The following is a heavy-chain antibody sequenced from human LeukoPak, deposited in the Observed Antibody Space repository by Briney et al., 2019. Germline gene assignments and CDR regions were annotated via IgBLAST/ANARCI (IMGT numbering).Heavy chain of an antibody. CDR3: AHRKNYYDSSVFDN. CDR1: GFSLTTRGVG. V-gene: IGHV2-5*02. D-gene: IGHD3-22*01. J-gene: IGHJ4*02. Sequence: SGPTLVNPTQTLTLTCTFSGFSLTTRGVGVGWIRQPPGRALEWLALIYWDDDRRYSPSLKSRLTITKDTSKNQVVLTMTNMDPVDTATYFCAHRKNYYDSSVFDNWGQGTLVTVSS. CDR2: IYWDDDR.